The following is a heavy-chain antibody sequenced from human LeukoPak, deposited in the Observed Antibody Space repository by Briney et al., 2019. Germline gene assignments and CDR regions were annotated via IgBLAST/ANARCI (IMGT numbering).Heavy chain of an antibody. CDR3: ARLPTFYYDSSGYHYDY. V-gene: IGHV3-30*04. J-gene: IGHJ4*02. CDR2: ISYDGINK. Sequence: GGSLRLSCAASGFTLSRYAMHWVRQAPGKGLEWVAVISYDGINKYNADSVKGRLTISGDNSKNTLYLQMDNLRAEDTGVYFCARLPTFYYDSSGYHYDYWGQGTLVTVSS. D-gene: IGHD3-22*01. CDR1: GFTLSRYA.